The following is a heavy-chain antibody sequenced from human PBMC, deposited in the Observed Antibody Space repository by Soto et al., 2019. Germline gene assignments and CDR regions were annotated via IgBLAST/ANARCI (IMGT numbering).Heavy chain of an antibody. D-gene: IGHD6-19*01. CDR2: IWYDGSNE. J-gene: IGHJ6*02. Sequence: QVQLVESGGGVVQPGRSLRLSCAASGFIFSXFGMHWVRQAPGKGLEWVAVIWYDGSNEYYADSVKGRFTISKDNSKXAXXXXMNSLRAEDTAVYYCARDDIPGRAVATYGMDVWGQGTTVTVSS. CDR1: GFIFSXFG. CDR3: ARDDIPGRAVATYGMDV. V-gene: IGHV3-33*01.